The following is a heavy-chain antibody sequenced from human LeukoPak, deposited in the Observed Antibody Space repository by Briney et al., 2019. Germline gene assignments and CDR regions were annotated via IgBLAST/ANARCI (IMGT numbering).Heavy chain of an antibody. CDR1: GFTFRSYW. Sequence: GGALRLSCAASGFTFRSYWMSWVRQAPGKGLEWVANIKQDGSEKYYVDSVKGRFTISRDNAKNSLYLQMNSLRAEDTAVYYCARDSSSWSDPWGQGTLVTVSS. D-gene: IGHD6-13*01. J-gene: IGHJ5*02. V-gene: IGHV3-7*01. CDR3: ARDSSSWSDP. CDR2: IKQDGSEK.